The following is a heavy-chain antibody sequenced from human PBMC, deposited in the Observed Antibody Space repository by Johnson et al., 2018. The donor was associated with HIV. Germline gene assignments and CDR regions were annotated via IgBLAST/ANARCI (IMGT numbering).Heavy chain of an antibody. V-gene: IGHV3-9*01. D-gene: IGHD1-26*01. Sequence: LLVESGGGLVQPGRSLRLSCAASGFTFDDYAMHWVRQAPGKGLEWVSGISWNSGSIGYADSVKGRFTISRDNAKNSLYLQMNSLRAEDTAVYYCAKGMWGHDAFDIWGQGTMVTVSS. CDR3: AKGMWGHDAFDI. CDR1: GFTFDDYA. CDR2: ISWNSGSI. J-gene: IGHJ3*02.